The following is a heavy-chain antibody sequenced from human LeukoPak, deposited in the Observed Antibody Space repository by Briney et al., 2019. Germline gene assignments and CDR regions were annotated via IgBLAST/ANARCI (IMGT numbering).Heavy chain of an antibody. CDR3: ARDSSDVVVVPASPVDY. CDR1: GFTFSDYY. D-gene: IGHD2-2*01. CDR2: ISSSGSTI. Sequence: PGGSLRLSCAASGFTFSDYYMSWIRQAPGKGLEWVSYISSSGSTIYYADSVKGRFTISRDNAKTSLYLQMNSLRAEDTAVYYCARDSSDVVVVPASPVDYWGQGTLVTVSS. J-gene: IGHJ4*02. V-gene: IGHV3-11*04.